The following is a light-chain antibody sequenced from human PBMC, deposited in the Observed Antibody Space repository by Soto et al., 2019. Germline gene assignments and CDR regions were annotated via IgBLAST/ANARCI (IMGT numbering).Light chain of an antibody. CDR2: EVS. J-gene: IGLJ1*01. Sequence: QSALTQPASVSGSPGQSITISCTGTSSDVGGYNYVSWYQQHPGKAPKLMIYEVSNRPSGVSNPFSGSKSDTTASLTISGIQAEDEADYYCSSYKSFSTYVFGTGTKVTVL. CDR3: SSYKSFSTYV. CDR1: SSDVGGYNY. V-gene: IGLV2-14*01.